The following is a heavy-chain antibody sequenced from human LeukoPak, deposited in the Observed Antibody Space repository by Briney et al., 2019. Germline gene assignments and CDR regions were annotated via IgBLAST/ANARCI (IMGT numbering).Heavy chain of an antibody. J-gene: IGHJ4*02. CDR3: ARGPIVVVPAAFFDY. D-gene: IGHD2-2*01. Sequence: PPETLSLTCTVSGGSINSGGYYWSWIRQHPGKGLEWIGYIYYSGSTYYNPSLKSRVTISVDTSKNQFSLKLSSVTAADTAVYYCARGPIVVVPAAFFDYWGQGTLVTVSS. V-gene: IGHV4-31*03. CDR1: GGSINSGGYY. CDR2: IYYSGST.